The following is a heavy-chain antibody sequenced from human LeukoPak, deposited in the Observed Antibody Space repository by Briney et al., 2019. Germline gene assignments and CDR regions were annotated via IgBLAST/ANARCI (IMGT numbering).Heavy chain of an antibody. CDR1: GVSFSGYY. CDR3: ARGSSGLRYFDWLSVNWFDP. V-gene: IGHV4-34*01. D-gene: IGHD3-9*01. CDR2: INHSGST. J-gene: IGHJ5*02. Sequence: SETLSLTCAVYGVSFSGYYWSWIRQPPGKGLEWIGEINHSGSTNYNPSLKSRVTISVDTSKNQFSLKLSSVTAADTAVYYCARGSSGLRYFDWLSVNWFDPWGQGTLVTVSS.